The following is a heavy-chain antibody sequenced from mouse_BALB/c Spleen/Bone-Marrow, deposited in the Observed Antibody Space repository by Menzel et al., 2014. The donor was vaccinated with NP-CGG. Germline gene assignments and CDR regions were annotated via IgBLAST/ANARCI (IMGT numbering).Heavy chain of an antibody. V-gene: IGHV1S16*01. CDR2: INPSNGGT. D-gene: IGHD1-1*01. J-gene: IGHJ4*01. CDR1: GCTFTSYW. CDR3: TYMGYYGSSYAMDY. Sequence: VQLQESGAELVKPGASVKSSCKASGCTFTSYWMHWVKLRPGQGFEWIGEINPSNGGTNYNEKFKRKATLTVDKSSSTAYMQLSSLTSEDSAVYYCTYMGYYGSSYAMDYWGQGTSVTVSS.